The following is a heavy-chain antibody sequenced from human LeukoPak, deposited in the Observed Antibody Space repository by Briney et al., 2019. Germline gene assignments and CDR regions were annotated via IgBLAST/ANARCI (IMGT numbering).Heavy chain of an antibody. CDR1: GFTFSSYV. D-gene: IGHD4-11*01. J-gene: IGHJ4*02. CDR3: ARDYTTVTNDY. Sequence: AGGSLRLSCAASGFTFSSYVMHWVRQAPGKGLEWVAVISYDGSNKYYADSVKGRFTISRDNSKNTLYLQMNSLRAEDTAVYYCARDYTTVTNDYWGQGTLVTVSS. V-gene: IGHV3-30*04. CDR2: ISYDGSNK.